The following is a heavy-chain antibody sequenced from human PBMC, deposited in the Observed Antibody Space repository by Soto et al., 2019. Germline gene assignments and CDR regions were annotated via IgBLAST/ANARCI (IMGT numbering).Heavy chain of an antibody. CDR1: VFTFSDYY. Sequence: GGSLRLSCAASVFTFSDYYMSWIRQAPGKGLEWVSYISSSGSTIYYADSVKGRFTISRDNAKNSLYLQMNSLRAEDTAVYYCARDREEAAVFDYWGQGTLVTVSS. D-gene: IGHD6-13*01. V-gene: IGHV3-11*01. J-gene: IGHJ4*02. CDR3: ARDREEAAVFDY. CDR2: ISSSGSTI.